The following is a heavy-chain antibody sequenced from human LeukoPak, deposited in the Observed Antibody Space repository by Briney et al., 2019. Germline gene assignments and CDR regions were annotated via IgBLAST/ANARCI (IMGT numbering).Heavy chain of an antibody. J-gene: IGHJ4*02. V-gene: IGHV3-23*01. D-gene: IGHD3-10*01. CDR2: ISGSGSST. CDR3: AKAEGSYKTLIDY. Sequence: PGGSLRLSCVASGFTFSIYTMNWVRQAPGKGLEWVSGISGSGSSTYYADSVKGRFTISRDSSKNTVYLQMSSLRAEDTAVYYCAKAEGSYKTLIDYWGQGTLVTVSS. CDR1: GFTFSIYT.